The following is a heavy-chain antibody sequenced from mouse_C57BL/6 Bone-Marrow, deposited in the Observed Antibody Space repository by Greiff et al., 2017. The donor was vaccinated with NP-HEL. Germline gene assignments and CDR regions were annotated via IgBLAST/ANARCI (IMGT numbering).Heavy chain of an antibody. CDR2: IDPSDSFT. V-gene: IGHV1-59*01. J-gene: IGHJ3*01. CDR1: GYTFTSYW. CDR3: ARDAAWFAY. Sequence: QVQLQQPGAELVRPGTSVKLSCKASGYTFTSYWMHWVKQRPGQGLEWIGVIDPSDSFTNYNQKFKGKATLTVDTSSSTSYRQLSSLTSEDSAVYYCARDAAWFAYWGQGTLVTVSA.